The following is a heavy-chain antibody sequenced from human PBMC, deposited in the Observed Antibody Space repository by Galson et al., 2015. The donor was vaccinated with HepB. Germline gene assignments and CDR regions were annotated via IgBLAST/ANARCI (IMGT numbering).Heavy chain of an antibody. CDR1: GFTFASSG. CDR2: ISAGGGET. Sequence: SLRLSCAASGFTFASSGMSWVRQAPGKGLEWVSRISAGGGETRYADSVKGPFTVSRDNSKNTLYLQMNSLRAEDTAIYYCAKSFYGGSYYFDSWGRGTLVTVSS. V-gene: IGHV3-23*01. CDR3: AKSFYGGSYYFDS. J-gene: IGHJ4*02. D-gene: IGHD1-26*01.